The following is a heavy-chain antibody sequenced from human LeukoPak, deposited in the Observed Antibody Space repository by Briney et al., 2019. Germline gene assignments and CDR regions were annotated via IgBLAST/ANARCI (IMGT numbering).Heavy chain of an antibody. V-gene: IGHV3-15*01. CDR2: IKSKTDGGTT. Sequence: GGSLRLSCAASGFTFSSYAMHWVRQAPGKGPEWVGRIKSKTDGGTTDYAAPVKGRFTISRDDSKNTLYLQMNSLKTEDTAVYYCTTEGGYSGYDYSFGGYLSQNFDCWGQGTLVTVSS. D-gene: IGHD5-12*01. J-gene: IGHJ4*02. CDR1: GFTFSSYA. CDR3: TTEGGYSGYDYSFGGYLSQNFDC.